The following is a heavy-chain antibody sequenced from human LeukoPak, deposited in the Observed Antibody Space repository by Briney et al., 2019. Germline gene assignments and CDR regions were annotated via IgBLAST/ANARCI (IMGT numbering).Heavy chain of an antibody. CDR2: IISKNYGGTI. CDR1: GFTFGDYA. Sequence: GGSLRLSCTASGFTFGDYAMTWLRQAPGKGLEWVGFIISKNYGGTIDYAASVKGRFTISRDDSKSIAYLEMNSLKIEDIGVYYCTRGHTYGLYWGQGILVTVSS. J-gene: IGHJ4*02. V-gene: IGHV3-49*03. D-gene: IGHD5-18*01. CDR3: TRGHTYGLY.